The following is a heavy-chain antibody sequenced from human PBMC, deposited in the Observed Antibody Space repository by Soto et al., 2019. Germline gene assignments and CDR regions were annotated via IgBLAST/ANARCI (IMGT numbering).Heavy chain of an antibody. J-gene: IGHJ4*02. V-gene: IGHV3-7*05. Sequence: VXXXXSGGGXVXPXGSXXLSXXASGFTFSNYWMSWVRQAPGKGLEWVANIKQDGGEKYYVDSVKGRFXXXXXXXXXXXXXQMNSLRAEDTAVYYCARALQYTVYGVADYWGQGTLVTVSS. CDR3: ARALQYTVYGVADY. CDR2: IKQDGGEK. D-gene: IGHD2-8*01. CDR1: GFTFSNYW.